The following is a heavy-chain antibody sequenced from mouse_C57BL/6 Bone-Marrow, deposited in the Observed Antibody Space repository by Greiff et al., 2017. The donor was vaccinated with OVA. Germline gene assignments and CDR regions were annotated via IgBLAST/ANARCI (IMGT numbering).Heavy chain of an antibody. D-gene: IGHD1-1*01. CDR3: VRGGTTVVRYWYFDV. CDR2: IRSKSSNYAT. J-gene: IGHJ1*03. V-gene: IGHV10-3*01. Sequence: EVQRVESGGGLVQPKGSLKLSCAASGFTFNTYAMHWVRQAPGKGLEWVARIRSKSSNYATYYADSVKDRFTISRDDSQSMLYLQMNNLKTEDTAMYYCVRGGTTVVRYWYFDVWGTGTTVTVSS. CDR1: GFTFNTYA.